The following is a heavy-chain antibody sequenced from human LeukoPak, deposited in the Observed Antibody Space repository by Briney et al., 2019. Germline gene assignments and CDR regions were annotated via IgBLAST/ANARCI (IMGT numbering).Heavy chain of an antibody. D-gene: IGHD1-7*01. Sequence: ASVNVPCKASGYTFTSYGISWVRQAPGQGLEWMGWISAYNGNTNYAQKLQGRVTMTTDTSTSTAYMELRSLRSDDTAVYYCARASRGITGTTGDYWGQGTLVTVSS. V-gene: IGHV1-18*01. J-gene: IGHJ4*02. CDR1: GYTFTSYG. CDR3: ARASRGITGTTGDY. CDR2: ISAYNGNT.